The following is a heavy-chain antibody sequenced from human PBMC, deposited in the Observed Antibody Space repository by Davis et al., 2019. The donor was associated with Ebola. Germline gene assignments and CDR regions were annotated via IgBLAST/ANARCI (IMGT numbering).Heavy chain of an antibody. Sequence: PGGSLRLSCAASGFTFSSYWMSWVRQAPGKGLEWVANIKQDGSEKYYVDSVKGRFTISRDNAKNSLYLQMNSLKTEDTAVYYCTTDVVPAARYYYYYGMDVWGQGTTVTVSS. V-gene: IGHV3-7*03. CDR1: GFTFSSYW. CDR2: IKQDGSEK. D-gene: IGHD2-2*01. CDR3: TTDVVPAARYYYYYGMDV. J-gene: IGHJ6*02.